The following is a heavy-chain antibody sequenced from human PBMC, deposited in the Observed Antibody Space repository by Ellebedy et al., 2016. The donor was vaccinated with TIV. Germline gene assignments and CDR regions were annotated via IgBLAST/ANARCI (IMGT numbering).Heavy chain of an antibody. CDR3: ARVQLVWFESEG. J-gene: IGHJ4*01. CDR1: GFTLSTYS. Sequence: PGGSLRLSCAASGFTLSTYSLNWVLQAAGKGLEWVSYITSGSSTIKYADSVKGRFTISRDNAKNSLYLQMNSLRAEDTAVYYCARVQLVWFESEGWGHGTLVTVSS. V-gene: IGHV3-48*01. CDR2: ITSGSSTI. D-gene: IGHD3-10*01.